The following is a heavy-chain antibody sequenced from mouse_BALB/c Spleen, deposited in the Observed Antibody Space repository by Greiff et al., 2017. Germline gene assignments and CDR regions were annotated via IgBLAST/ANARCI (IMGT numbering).Heavy chain of an antibody. D-gene: IGHD2-1*01. CDR2: IYPGDGDT. CDR3: ARFLHYGNLYYAMDY. J-gene: IGHJ4*01. Sequence: QVQLQQSGAELVRPGSSVKISCKASGYAFSSYWMNWVKQRPGQGLEWIGQIYPGDGDTNYNGKFKGKATLTADKSSSTAYMQLSSLTSEDSAVYFCARFLHYGNLYYAMDYWGQGTSVTVSS. V-gene: IGHV1-80*01. CDR1: GYAFSSYW.